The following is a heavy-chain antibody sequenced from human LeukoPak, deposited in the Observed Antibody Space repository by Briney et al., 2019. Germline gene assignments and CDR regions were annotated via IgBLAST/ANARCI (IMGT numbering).Heavy chain of an antibody. CDR3: AREKKGVNWFDP. J-gene: IGHJ5*02. Sequence: SETLSLTCTVSGDSISSNNWWNWVRQPPGKGLDWIGEISHAGSTNYNPSLKSRVTISVDTSKNQFSLKLSSVTAADTAVYYCAREKKGVNWFDPWGQGTLVTVSS. CDR2: ISHAGST. CDR1: GDSISSNNW. D-gene: IGHD3-16*01. V-gene: IGHV4-4*02.